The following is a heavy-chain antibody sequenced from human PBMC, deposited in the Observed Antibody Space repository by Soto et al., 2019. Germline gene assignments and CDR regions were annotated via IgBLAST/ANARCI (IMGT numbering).Heavy chain of an antibody. J-gene: IGHJ4*02. Sequence: GGSLRLSCAASGFTFSSYGMHWVHQAPGKGLEWVAVISYDGSNKYYADSVKGRFTISRDNSKNTLYLQMNSLRAEDTAVYYCAKDPQFGDHPNYWGQGTLVTVSS. CDR1: GFTFSSYG. CDR2: ISYDGSNK. CDR3: AKDPQFGDHPNY. V-gene: IGHV3-30*18. D-gene: IGHD4-17*01.